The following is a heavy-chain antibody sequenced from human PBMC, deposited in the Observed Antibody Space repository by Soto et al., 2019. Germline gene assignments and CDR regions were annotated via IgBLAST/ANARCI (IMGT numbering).Heavy chain of an antibody. CDR2: ISSSSSTI. CDR3: ARGTFTYYDSSGYTTMAY. J-gene: IGHJ4*02. CDR1: GFTFSSYS. V-gene: IGHV3-48*02. D-gene: IGHD3-22*01. Sequence: GGSLRLSCAASGFTFSSYSMNWVRQAPGKGLEWVSYISSSSSTIYYADSVKGRFTISRDNAKNSLYLQMNSLRDEDTAVYYCARGTFTYYDSSGYTTMAYWGQGTLVTSPQ.